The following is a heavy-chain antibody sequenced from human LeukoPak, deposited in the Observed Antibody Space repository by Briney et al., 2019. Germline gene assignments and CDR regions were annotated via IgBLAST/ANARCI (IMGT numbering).Heavy chain of an antibody. J-gene: IGHJ4*02. CDR2: ISESGGST. V-gene: IGHV3-23*01. CDR1: GFTFNNYA. Sequence: PGGSLRLSCAASGFTFNNYAMNWVRQAPGKGLEWVSAISESGGSTYYADSVKGRFTISRDKSKNTLYLQMNSLRAEDTAVYYCAKDLATTTSFDYWGQGTLVTVSS. D-gene: IGHD5-24*01. CDR3: AKDLATTTSFDY.